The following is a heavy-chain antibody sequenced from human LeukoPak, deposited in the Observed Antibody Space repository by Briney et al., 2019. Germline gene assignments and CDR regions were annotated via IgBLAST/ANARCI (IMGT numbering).Heavy chain of an antibody. V-gene: IGHV3-74*01. Sequence: GGSLRLSCAASGFTFSSSWMYWLRQSPGKGLVWVSRMNSDVTTISCADSVRGRFTIPRVNAQNTLHLQMDSLRVEDTAVYYCARGAPIDHWGQGVLVTVSS. CDR1: GFTFSSSW. J-gene: IGHJ5*02. CDR2: MNSDVTTI. CDR3: ARGAPIDH.